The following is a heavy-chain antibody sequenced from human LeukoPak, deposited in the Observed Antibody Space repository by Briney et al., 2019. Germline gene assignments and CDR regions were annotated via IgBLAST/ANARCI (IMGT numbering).Heavy chain of an antibody. CDR1: GGSFSGYY. CDR3: ARGRPLYRSSWTSDY. D-gene: IGHD6-13*01. CDR2: INHSGST. V-gene: IGHV4-34*01. Sequence: RPSETLSLTCAVYGGSFSGYYWSWIRQPPGKGLEWIGEINHSGSTNYNPSLKSRVTISVDTSKNQFSLKLSSVTAADTAVYYCARGRPLYRSSWTSDYWGQGTLVTVSS. J-gene: IGHJ4*02.